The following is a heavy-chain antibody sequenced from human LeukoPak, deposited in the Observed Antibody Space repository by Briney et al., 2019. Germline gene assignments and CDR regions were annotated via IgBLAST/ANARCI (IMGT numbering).Heavy chain of an antibody. CDR2: ISSSSSTI. V-gene: IGHV3-48*01. CDR1: GFTFSSYS. Sequence: GGSLRLSCAASGFTFSSYSMNWVRQAPGKGLEWVSYISSSSSTIYYADSVKGRFTISRDNAKNSLYLQMNSLRAEDTAVYYCARDPEYYDFWSGYSTHFDYWAREPWSPSPQ. CDR3: ARDPEYYDFWSGYSTHFDY. D-gene: IGHD3-3*01. J-gene: IGHJ4*02.